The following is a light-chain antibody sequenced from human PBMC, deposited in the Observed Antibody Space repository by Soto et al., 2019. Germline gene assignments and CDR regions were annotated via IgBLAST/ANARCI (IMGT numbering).Light chain of an antibody. CDR2: DAS. CDR1: QDIRNY. J-gene: IGKJ3*01. CDR3: QQFDDPCT. V-gene: IGKV1-33*01. Sequence: DIQLTQSPSSLSASVGDRVTITCQASQDIRNYLNWYQQKPGKAPTLLIHDASYLETGVPSRFSGGGAGTDFTSTISSLQPEDIATYYCQQFDDPCTFGPGTKIEMK.